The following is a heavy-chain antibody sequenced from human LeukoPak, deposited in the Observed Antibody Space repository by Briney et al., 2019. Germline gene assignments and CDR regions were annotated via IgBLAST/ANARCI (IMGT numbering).Heavy chain of an antibody. J-gene: IGHJ4*02. V-gene: IGHV3-73*01. CDR2: IRSKADSYAT. CDR3: TREYSSGWPFDF. Sequence: GGSLKLSCAASGFTFSDSAIHWVRQATGKGLEWVGRIRSKADSYATTYAASLKGRFTISRDDSRNRAYLQMSSLRTEDTAVYYCTREYSSGWPFDFWGQGTLVTVSS. D-gene: IGHD6-19*01. CDR1: GFTFSDSA.